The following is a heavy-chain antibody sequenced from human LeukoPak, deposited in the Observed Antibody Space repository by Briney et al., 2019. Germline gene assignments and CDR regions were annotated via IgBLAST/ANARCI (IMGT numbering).Heavy chain of an antibody. J-gene: IGHJ4*02. CDR3: ASRSSVAASGPG. V-gene: IGHV3-7*01. D-gene: IGHD2-15*01. CDR1: GFTFSDYY. Sequence: SGGSLRLSCAASGFTFSDYYMSWIRQAPGKGLEWVANINQDGSEKYYVDSVKGRFTISRDNAKNSLYLQMSGLRAEDTALYYCASRSSVAASGPGWGQGTLVTVSS. CDR2: INQDGSEK.